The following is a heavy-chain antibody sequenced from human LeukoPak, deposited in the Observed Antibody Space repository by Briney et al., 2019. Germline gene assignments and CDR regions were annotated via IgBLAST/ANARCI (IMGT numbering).Heavy chain of an antibody. Sequence: SETLSLTCTVSGGSISSYYWSWIRQPPGKGLEWIGYIYYSGSTNYNPSLKSRVTISVDTSKNQFSLKLSSVTAADTAVYYCARQRSDSSGYYCHFDYWGQGTLGTLSS. CDR1: GGSISSYY. CDR2: IYYSGST. V-gene: IGHV4-59*08. J-gene: IGHJ4*02. D-gene: IGHD3-22*01. CDR3: ARQRSDSSGYYCHFDY.